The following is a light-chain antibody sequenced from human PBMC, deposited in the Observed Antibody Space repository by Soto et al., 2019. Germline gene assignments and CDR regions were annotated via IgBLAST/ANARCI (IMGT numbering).Light chain of an antibody. CDR2: DAS. CDR3: QQRSNWPTDET. Sequence: EVGMTQSPATLSVPTGERATLSCRASQSVSSNLAWYQQKPGQAPRLLIYDASNRATGIPARFSGSGSGTDFTLTISSLEPEDFAVYHCQQRSNWPTDETFCQGTNV. V-gene: IGKV3-11*01. CDR1: QSVSSN. J-gene: IGKJ1*01.